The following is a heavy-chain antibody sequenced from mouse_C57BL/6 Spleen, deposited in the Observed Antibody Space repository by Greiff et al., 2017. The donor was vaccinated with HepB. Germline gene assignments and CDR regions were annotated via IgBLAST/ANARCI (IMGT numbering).Heavy chain of an antibody. V-gene: IGHV1-69*01. CDR3: ARDDGYYPY. CDR1: GYTFTSYW. CDR2: IDPSDSYT. J-gene: IGHJ3*01. D-gene: IGHD2-3*01. Sequence: VQLQQPGAELVMPGASVKLSCKASGYTFTSYWMHWVKQRPGQGLEWIGEIDPSDSYTSYNQKFKGKSTLTVDKSSSTAYMQLSSLTSEDSAVYYCARDDGYYPYWGQGTLVTVSA.